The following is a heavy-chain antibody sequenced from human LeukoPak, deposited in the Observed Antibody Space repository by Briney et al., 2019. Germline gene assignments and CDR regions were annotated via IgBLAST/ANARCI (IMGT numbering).Heavy chain of an antibody. D-gene: IGHD3-22*01. V-gene: IGHV3-30-3*02. CDR1: GFTFSSYA. J-gene: IGHJ3*02. Sequence: GGSLRLSCAASGFTFSSYAMHWVRQAPGKGLEWVAVMSYDGSNKYYADSVKGRFTISRDNSKNTLYLQMNSLRAEDTAVYYCAKLISGYLLDAFDIWGQGTMVTVSS. CDR2: MSYDGSNK. CDR3: AKLISGYLLDAFDI.